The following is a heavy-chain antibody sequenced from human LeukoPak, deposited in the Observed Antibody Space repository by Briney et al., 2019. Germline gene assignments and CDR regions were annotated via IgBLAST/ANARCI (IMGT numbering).Heavy chain of an antibody. CDR1: GGTFSSYA. J-gene: IGHJ6*02. CDR3: ARMLQQLVLPGDYYYGMDV. CDR2: IIPFFGIA. Sequence: GASVKVSCKASGGTFSSYAISWVRQAPGQGLEWMGRIIPFFGIANYAQKFKGRVTITPDKSTSTAYMELSILRSEDTAVYYCARMLQQLVLPGDYYYGMDVWGQGTTVTVSS. D-gene: IGHD6-13*01. V-gene: IGHV1-69*04.